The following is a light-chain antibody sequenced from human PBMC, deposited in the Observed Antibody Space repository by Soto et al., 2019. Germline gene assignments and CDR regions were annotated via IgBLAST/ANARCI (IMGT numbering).Light chain of an antibody. CDR3: AAWDDSLIGYV. CDR1: SSNIGSNT. V-gene: IGLV1-44*01. Sequence: QSALTQLPSTSGTPGQRVTISCSGSSSNIGSNTVSWCQQLPGTAPKPLIYNNNQRPSGVPDRFSGSKSGTSASLAISGLQSEDEADYYCAAWDDSLIGYVFGTGTKVTVL. J-gene: IGLJ1*01. CDR2: NNN.